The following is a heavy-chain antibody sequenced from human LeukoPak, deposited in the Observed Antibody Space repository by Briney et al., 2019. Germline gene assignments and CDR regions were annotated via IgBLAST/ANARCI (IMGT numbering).Heavy chain of an antibody. CDR3: APTGTTGFGYFDY. J-gene: IGHJ4*02. CDR1: GFTFSTYG. V-gene: IGHV3-30*02. Sequence: GGSLRLSCAASGFTFSTYGMHWVRQAPGKGLEWVAFIQYDGSNKYSADSVKGRFTISRDNSENTLYLQMNSLRAEDTAVYYCAPTGTTGFGYFDYWGQGTLVTVSS. CDR2: IQYDGSNK. D-gene: IGHD1-1*01.